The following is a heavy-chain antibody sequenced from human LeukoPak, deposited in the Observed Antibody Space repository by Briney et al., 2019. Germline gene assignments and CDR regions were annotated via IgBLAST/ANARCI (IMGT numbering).Heavy chain of an antibody. Sequence: ASVKVSCKASGYTFTSYGISWVRQAPGQGLEWMGWISAYNGNTNYAQKLQGRVTMTTDTSTSTAYMELRSLRSDDTAVYYCARSVVVVPAAIGDAFDIWGQGTMVTVSS. CDR3: ARSVVVVPAAIGDAFDI. CDR1: GYTFTSYG. V-gene: IGHV1-18*01. D-gene: IGHD2-2*01. J-gene: IGHJ3*02. CDR2: ISAYNGNT.